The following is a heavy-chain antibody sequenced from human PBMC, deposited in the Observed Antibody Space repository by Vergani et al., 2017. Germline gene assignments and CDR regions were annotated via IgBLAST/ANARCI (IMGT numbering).Heavy chain of an antibody. CDR1: GFTFNHYA. CDR2: ISGSGGST. CDR3: AKANPRNSGYDYLYYYHAMDV. Sequence: EVQLLESGGDLVQPGGSLRLSCAASGFTFNHYAMNWVRQAPGKGLEWVSGISGSGGSTYYAGSVKGRFTISRDSSKKTLYLQMNSLSAGDTAVYYCAKANPRNSGYDYLYYYHAMDVWGKGTTVTVSS. V-gene: IGHV3-23*01. J-gene: IGHJ6*04. D-gene: IGHD5-12*01.